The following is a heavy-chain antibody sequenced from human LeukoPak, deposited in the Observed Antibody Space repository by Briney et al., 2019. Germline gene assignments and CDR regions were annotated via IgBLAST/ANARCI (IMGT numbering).Heavy chain of an antibody. CDR2: ISAYNGNT. CDR1: GYTFTSYG. Sequence: GASVKVSCKASGYTFTSYGISWVRQAPGQGLEWMGWISAYNGNTNYAQKLQGRVTMTTDTSTSTAYMELRSLRSDDTAVYYCAREGPAYYYDSSGYYNAFDIWGQGTMVTVSS. V-gene: IGHV1-18*01. D-gene: IGHD3-22*01. CDR3: AREGPAYYYDSSGYYNAFDI. J-gene: IGHJ3*02.